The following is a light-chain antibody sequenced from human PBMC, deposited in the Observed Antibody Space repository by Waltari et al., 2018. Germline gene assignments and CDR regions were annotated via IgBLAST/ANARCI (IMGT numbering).Light chain of an antibody. V-gene: IGKV3-11*01. CDR1: QSVSSS. CDR3: QQRSKWPLT. J-gene: IGKJ4*01. CDR2: DAS. Sequence: EIVLTQSPATLSLSPGERATLSCRPSQSVSSSLAWYQQKPGQAPSLLIYDASNRATGIPARFSGSGSGTDFTLTISSLEPEDFAVYYCQQRSKWPLTFGGGTKVEIK.